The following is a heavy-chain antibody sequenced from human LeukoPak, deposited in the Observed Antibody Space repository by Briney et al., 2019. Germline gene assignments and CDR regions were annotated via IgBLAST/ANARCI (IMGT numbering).Heavy chain of an antibody. CDR1: GGSISSYY. Sequence: SETLSLTCTVSGGSISSYYWSWIRQPAGKGLDWIGRIYTSGSTNYNPSLKSRVTMSVDTSKNQFSLKLSSVTAADTAVYYCARDLVAVASQWFDPWGQGTLVTVSS. CDR3: ARDLVAVASQWFDP. V-gene: IGHV4-4*07. CDR2: IYTSGST. J-gene: IGHJ5*02. D-gene: IGHD6-19*01.